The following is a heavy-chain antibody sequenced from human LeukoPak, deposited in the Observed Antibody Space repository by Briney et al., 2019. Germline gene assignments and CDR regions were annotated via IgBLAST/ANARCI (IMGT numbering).Heavy chain of an antibody. V-gene: IGHV4-59*01. Sequence: SETLSLTCTVSGGSISSYYWSWIRQPPGKGLEWIGYIYYSGSTNYNPSLKSRVTISVDTSKNQFSLKLSSVTAADTAVYYCARVATDILTGYYYYYMDVWGKGTTVTVSS. CDR1: GGSISSYY. J-gene: IGHJ6*03. CDR3: ARVATDILTGYYYYYMDV. D-gene: IGHD3-9*01. CDR2: IYYSGST.